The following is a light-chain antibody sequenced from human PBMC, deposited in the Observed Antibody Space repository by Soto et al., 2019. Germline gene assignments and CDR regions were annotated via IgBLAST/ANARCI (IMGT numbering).Light chain of an antibody. CDR3: SSYTSSSTYVV. CDR2: DVS. V-gene: IGLV2-14*01. Sequence: QSVLTQPASVSGSPGQSITISCTGTSSDVGGYNYVSWYQQHPGKAPKLMIYDVSNRPSGVSNRFSGSKSGNTASLTISGLQAEDEADYYCSSYTSSSTYVVFGGGTQLPVL. J-gene: IGLJ2*01. CDR1: SSDVGGYNY.